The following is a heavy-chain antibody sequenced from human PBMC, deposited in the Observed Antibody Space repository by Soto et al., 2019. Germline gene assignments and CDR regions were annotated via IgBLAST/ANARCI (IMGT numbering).Heavy chain of an antibody. CDR1: GFTFSSYW. V-gene: IGHV3-74*01. J-gene: IGHJ6*02. Sequence: EVQLVESGGGLVQPGGSLRLSCAASGFTFSSYWMHWVRQAPGKGLVWVSRINSDESSTSYADSVKGRFTISRDNAKNTLYLQMNSLRVEDTAVYYCASTVTMVRGLGMDVWGQGTTVTVSS. D-gene: IGHD3-10*01. CDR2: INSDESST. CDR3: ASTVTMVRGLGMDV.